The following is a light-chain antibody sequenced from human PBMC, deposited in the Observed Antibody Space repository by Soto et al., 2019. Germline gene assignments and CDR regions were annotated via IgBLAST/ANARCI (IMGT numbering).Light chain of an antibody. CDR3: QSYDSTNWV. J-gene: IGLJ3*02. CDR2: EDN. V-gene: IGLV6-57*01. CDR1: SVSIANNY. Sequence: QSVSESPGKTVTISCTRSSVSIANNYVQWYQQRPGSSPTTVIYEDNQRPSGVPDRFSGSIDSSSNSASLTISGLKTEDEADYYCQSYDSTNWVFGGGTKLTVL.